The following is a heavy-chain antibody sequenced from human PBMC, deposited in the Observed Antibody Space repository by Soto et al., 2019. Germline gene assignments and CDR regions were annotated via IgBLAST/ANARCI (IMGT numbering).Heavy chain of an antibody. Sequence: SETLSLGCAVYGGYFSGDCWSWIRQPPGEGLEWIGEINHSGSTNYNPSLKSRVTISADTSKNQFSLKLSSVTAADTAVYYCARGSSNSDILTGLAADALDIWGQGTMVT. CDR3: ARGSSNSDILTGLAADALDI. J-gene: IGHJ3*02. D-gene: IGHD3-9*01. V-gene: IGHV4-34*01. CDR2: INHSGST. CDR1: GGYFSGDC.